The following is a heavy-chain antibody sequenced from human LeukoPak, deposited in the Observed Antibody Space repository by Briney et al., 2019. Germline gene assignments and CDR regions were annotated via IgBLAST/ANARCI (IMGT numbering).Heavy chain of an antibody. CDR3: ARHGSITMVRGRLRYYYMDV. Sequence: GGSLRLSCAASGFTFSNNWMTWVRQAPGKGLEWVANIDEDGSETYYVDSVRGRCIISRDNANKLLSLQMNSLRAEDTAVYYCARHGSITMVRGRLRYYYMDVWGKGTTVTISS. D-gene: IGHD3-10*01. J-gene: IGHJ6*03. CDR1: GFTFSNNW. V-gene: IGHV3-7*03. CDR2: IDEDGSET.